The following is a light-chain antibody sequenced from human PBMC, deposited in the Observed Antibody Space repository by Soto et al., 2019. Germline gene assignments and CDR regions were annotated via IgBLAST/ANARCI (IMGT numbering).Light chain of an antibody. Sequence: DIQMTQSPSTLSASVGDRATITCRASQSISSWLGWYQEKPGKALRLLTYDASSLKSGVHTKSRGRGSGTGFTLKISRLQPDDFATYYFQNYYSYSWPFGQGTK. CDR1: QSISSW. V-gene: IGKV1-5*01. CDR3: QNYYSYSWP. J-gene: IGKJ1*01. CDR2: DAS.